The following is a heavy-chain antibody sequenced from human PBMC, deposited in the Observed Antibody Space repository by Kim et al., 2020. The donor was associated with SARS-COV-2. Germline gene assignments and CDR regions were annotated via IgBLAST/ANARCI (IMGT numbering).Heavy chain of an antibody. CDR3: AEGIAAAGTPFDI. D-gene: IGHD6-13*01. Sequence: YAQKFRGRVTMTRDTSITTAYMALSGLRSDDTAVYYCAEGIAAAGTPFDIWGQGTMVTVSS. J-gene: IGHJ3*02. V-gene: IGHV1-2*02.